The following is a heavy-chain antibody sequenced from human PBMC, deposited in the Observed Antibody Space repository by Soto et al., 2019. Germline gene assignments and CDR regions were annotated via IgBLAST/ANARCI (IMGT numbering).Heavy chain of an antibody. CDR2: IGTAGDT. V-gene: IGHV3-13*01. J-gene: IGHJ6*02. CDR1: GFTFSSYD. Sequence: GGSLRLSCAASGFTFSSYDMHWVRQATGKGLEWVSAIGTAGDTYYPGSVKGRFTISRENAKNSLYLQMNSLRAEDTAVYYCARGSASYYGMDVWGQGTTVTVSS. CDR3: ARGSASYYGMDV.